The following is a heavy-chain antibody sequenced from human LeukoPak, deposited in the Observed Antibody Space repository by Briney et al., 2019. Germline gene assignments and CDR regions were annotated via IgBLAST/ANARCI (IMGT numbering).Heavy chain of an antibody. CDR1: GGSFSGYY. V-gene: IGHV4-34*01. CDR3: ARQTMTTADAFDI. CDR2: INHSGST. Sequence: KPSETLSLTCAVYGGSFSGYYWSWIRQPPGKGLEWIGEINHSGSTNYNPSLKSRVTISVDTSKNQFSLKLSSVTAADTAVYYCARQTMTTADAFDIWGQGTMVTVSS. J-gene: IGHJ3*02. D-gene: IGHD4-17*01.